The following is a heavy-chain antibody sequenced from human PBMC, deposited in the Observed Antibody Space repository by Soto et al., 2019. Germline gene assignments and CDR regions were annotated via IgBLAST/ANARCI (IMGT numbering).Heavy chain of an antibody. V-gene: IGHV1-18*01. D-gene: IGHD3-16*01. CDR3: ARGPTVGDI. CDR1: GYTFNSYG. J-gene: IGHJ3*02. Sequence: QVQLVQSGGEVKKPGASVKVSCKASGYTFNSYGISWVRQAPGQGLEWMGWIRVKNGNTKYAQNFQGRCTMTTDTSTSTAYMELRSLRSDDTAVYYCARGPTVGDIWGQGTMVTVS. CDR2: IRVKNGNT.